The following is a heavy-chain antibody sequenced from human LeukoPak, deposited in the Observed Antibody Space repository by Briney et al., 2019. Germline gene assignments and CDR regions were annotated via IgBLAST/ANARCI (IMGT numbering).Heavy chain of an antibody. V-gene: IGHV3-23*01. J-gene: IGHJ4*02. CDR2: ISGSGGSP. CDR1: GFTFRSYA. Sequence: GGSLRLSCAASGFTFRSYAMSWVRQAPGKGLEWVSGISGSGGSPYHADSVKGRFTISRDNAKNSLYLEMNSLRDEDTAVYYCARAMRSGYDYWGQGTLVIVSS. D-gene: IGHD5-12*01. CDR3: ARAMRSGYDY.